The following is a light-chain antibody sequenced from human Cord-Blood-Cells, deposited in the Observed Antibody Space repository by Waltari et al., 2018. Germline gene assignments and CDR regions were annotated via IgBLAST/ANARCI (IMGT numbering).Light chain of an antibody. CDR1: SSNIGAGYD. CDR2: DNS. CDR3: QSYDSSLSGYV. Sequence: QSVLTQPPSVSGAPGQRVTISCTGSSSNIGAGYDVHWYQQLPGNDPKHLISDNSNRPSGVPDRFSGSKSGTSASLAITGLQAEDEADYYCQSYDSSLSGYVFGTGTKVTVL. V-gene: IGLV1-40*01. J-gene: IGLJ1*01.